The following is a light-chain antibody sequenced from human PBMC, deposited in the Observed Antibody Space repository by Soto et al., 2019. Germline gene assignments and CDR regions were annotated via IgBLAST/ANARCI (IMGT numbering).Light chain of an antibody. Sequence: EIVMTQSPATLSVSPGERATLSCRASQSVSSNLAWYQQKPGQAPRLLTYGASTRATGIPTRFSGSGSGTEFTLTISSLQSEDFALYYCQQYNKFPSLTFGGGTKVEIK. CDR1: QSVSSN. V-gene: IGKV3-15*01. J-gene: IGKJ4*01. CDR3: QQYNKFPSLT. CDR2: GAS.